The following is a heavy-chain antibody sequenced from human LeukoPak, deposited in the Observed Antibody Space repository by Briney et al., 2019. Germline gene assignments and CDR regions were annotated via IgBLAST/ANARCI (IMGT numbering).Heavy chain of an antibody. CDR3: ASYNWGSLDAFDI. J-gene: IGHJ3*02. D-gene: IGHD1-1*01. Sequence: ASVKVSCKASGYTFTSYAMHWVRQAPGQRLEWMGWINAGNGYTKYSQKFQGRVTITRDTSASTAYMELSSLRSEDTAVYYCASYNWGSLDAFDIWGQGTMVTVSS. V-gene: IGHV1-3*01. CDR1: GYTFTSYA. CDR2: INAGNGYT.